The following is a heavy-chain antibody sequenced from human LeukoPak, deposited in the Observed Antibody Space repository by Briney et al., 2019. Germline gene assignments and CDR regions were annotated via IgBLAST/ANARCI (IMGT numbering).Heavy chain of an antibody. D-gene: IGHD1-26*01. CDR3: ARHEYSGSYYGLSWFDP. CDR2: IYYSGST. Sequence: SETLSLTCTVSGGSISSSGYYWGWIRQPPGKGLEWIASIYYSGSTYYNPSLKSRVTISVNTSKNQLSLKLSSLTAADTAVYYCARHEYSGSYYGLSWFDPWGQGTLVTVSS. J-gene: IGHJ5*02. V-gene: IGHV4-39*01. CDR1: GGSISSSGYY.